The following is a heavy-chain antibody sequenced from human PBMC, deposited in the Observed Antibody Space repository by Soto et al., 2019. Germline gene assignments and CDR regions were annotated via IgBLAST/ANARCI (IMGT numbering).Heavy chain of an antibody. Sequence: PXGSLRLFFAASGFIVEDYTMHWVRHTPGKGPEWISLISWDGGRTLYSDSVKGRFIISRDNSKNSLYLQMNSLTTEDTALYFCPRDSHDVLTGQKRYFDQCAQRTLVTVSS. D-gene: IGHD3-9*01. CDR2: ISWDGGRT. V-gene: IGHV3-43*01. J-gene: IGHJ4*02. CDR1: GFIVEDYT. CDR3: PRDSHDVLTGQKRYFDQ.